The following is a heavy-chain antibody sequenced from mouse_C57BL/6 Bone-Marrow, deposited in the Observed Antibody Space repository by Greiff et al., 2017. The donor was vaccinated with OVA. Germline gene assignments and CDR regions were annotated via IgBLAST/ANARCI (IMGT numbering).Heavy chain of an antibody. V-gene: IGHV1-42*01. CDR2: INPSTGGT. CDR1: GYSFTGYY. J-gene: IGHJ2*01. CDR3: ARGQGY. Sequence: VQLKQSGPELVKPGASVKISCKASGYSFTGYYMNWVKQSPEKSLEWIGEINPSTGGTTYNQKFEAKATLTVDKSSSTAYMQLKSLTSEDSAVYYCARGQGYWGQGTTLTVSS.